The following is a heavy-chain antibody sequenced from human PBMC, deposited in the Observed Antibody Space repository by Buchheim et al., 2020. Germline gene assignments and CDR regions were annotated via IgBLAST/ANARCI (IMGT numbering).Heavy chain of an antibody. CDR3: ARRRTAMVDF. CDR2: INYSGTT. Sequence: QLQLQESGPGLVKPSETLSLTCTVSGGSITSSIYYWGWIRQHPGKGLEWIGSINYSGTTYYNPSLKSRVTISVDTSKNQFSLKLSFVTTADTAVYYCARRRTAMVDFWGQGTL. V-gene: IGHV4-39*01. D-gene: IGHD5-18*01. CDR1: GGSITSSIYY. J-gene: IGHJ4*02.